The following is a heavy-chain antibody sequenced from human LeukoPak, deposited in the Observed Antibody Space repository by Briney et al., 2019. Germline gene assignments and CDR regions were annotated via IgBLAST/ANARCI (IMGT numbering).Heavy chain of an antibody. V-gene: IGHV4-34*01. Sequence: PSETLSPTCAVYGGSFSGYYWSWIRQPPGKGLEWIGEINHSGSTNYNPSLKSRVTISVDTSKNQFSLKLSSVTAADTTVYYCARQNFYRYCRSTSCYRPYYYYYMDVWGKGTTVTISS. CDR2: INHSGST. D-gene: IGHD2-2*01. CDR1: GGSFSGYY. J-gene: IGHJ6*03. CDR3: ARQNFYRYCRSTSCYRPYYYYYMDV.